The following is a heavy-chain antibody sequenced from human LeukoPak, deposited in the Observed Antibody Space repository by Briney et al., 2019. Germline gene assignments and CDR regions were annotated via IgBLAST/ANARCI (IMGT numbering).Heavy chain of an antibody. Sequence: GGSLRLSCAASGFSVSSNYMSWARQAPGKGPEWVSIIYSGDSTYYADSVKGRFTISRDNSKNTLFLQMNSLRAEDTAVYHCARVDSSGYFYFGYWGQGTLVTVAS. CDR2: IYSGDST. V-gene: IGHV3-53*01. D-gene: IGHD3-22*01. J-gene: IGHJ4*01. CDR1: GFSVSSNY. CDR3: ARVDSSGYFYFGY.